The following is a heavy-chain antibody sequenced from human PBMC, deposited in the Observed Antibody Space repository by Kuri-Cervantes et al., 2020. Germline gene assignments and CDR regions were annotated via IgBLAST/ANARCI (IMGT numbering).Heavy chain of an antibody. CDR1: GYTFTNYG. J-gene: IGHJ4*02. D-gene: IGHD6-19*01. V-gene: IGHV1-18*04. CDR2: ISAYNGNT. CDR3: ARDFRAVAGTYSED. Sequence: ASVKVSCKASGYTFTNYGVTWVRQAPGQGLEWMGWISAYNGNTNYAQKLQGRVTMTTDTSTSTAYMELRSLRSDDTAVYYCARDFRAVAGTYSEDWGQGTLVTVSS.